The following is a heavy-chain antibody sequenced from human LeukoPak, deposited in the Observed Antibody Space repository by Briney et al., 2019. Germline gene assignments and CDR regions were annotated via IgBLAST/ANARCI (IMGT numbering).Heavy chain of an antibody. J-gene: IGHJ3*02. CDR2: ISAYNGNT. CDR1: GDTFSGYY. Sequence: ASVKVSCMPSGDTFSGYYMHWVRQAPGQGLEWMGWISAYNGNTNYAQKLQGRVTMTTDTSTSTAYMELRSLRSDDTAVYYCARDLDAFDIWGQGTMVTVSS. CDR3: ARDLDAFDI. V-gene: IGHV1-18*04.